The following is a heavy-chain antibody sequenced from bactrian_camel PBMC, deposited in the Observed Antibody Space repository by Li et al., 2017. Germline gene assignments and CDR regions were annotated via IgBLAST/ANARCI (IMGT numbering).Heavy chain of an antibody. D-gene: IGHD7*01. CDR1: GYTRVAKC. Sequence: DVQLVESGGGSVQAGGSLQLSCTASGYTRVAKCFGWFRQAPGKEREGLASIYTDGTSTYYVDSVKDRFTISRDTVKNMVFLEMNSLKPEDTAMYYCATTDRSVDYCTSGHFGTYNYYGQGTQVTVS. CDR3: ATTDRSVDYCTSGHFGTYNY. CDR2: IYTDGTST. V-gene: IGHV3S31*01. J-gene: IGHJ4*01.